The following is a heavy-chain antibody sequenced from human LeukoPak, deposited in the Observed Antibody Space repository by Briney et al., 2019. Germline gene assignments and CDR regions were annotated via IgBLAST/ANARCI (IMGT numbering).Heavy chain of an antibody. V-gene: IGHV1-24*01. J-gene: IGHJ6*02. CDR2: FDPEDGET. CDR3: ATDQRGAGLGFVYGSGSFNGLDV. D-gene: IGHD3-10*01. CDR1: GYTLTELS. Sequence: ASVTVSYKVSGYTLTELSMHWVRQAPGKGLEWMGGFDPEDGETIYAQKFQGRVTMTEDTSTDTGYMELSSLRSEDAAVYYCATDQRGAGLGFVYGSGSFNGLDVWGQGTTVTVSS.